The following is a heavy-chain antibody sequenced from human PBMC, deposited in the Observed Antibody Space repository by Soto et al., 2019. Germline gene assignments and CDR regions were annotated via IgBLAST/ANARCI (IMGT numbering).Heavy chain of an antibody. CDR2: ISVYTGNT. V-gene: IGHV1-18*04. CDR1: GYTFTSYG. D-gene: IGHD2-8*01. J-gene: IGHJ6*04. CDR3: ARDRCTTDRCYTHHFDV. Sequence: QVQLVQSGGEVTKPGASVKVSCKSSGYTFTSYGVSWVRQAPGQELEWLGWISVYTGNTKQAQKFQDRVTLTTEASTSTAYMELRGLRSADTAVYYCARDRCTTDRCYTHHFDVWGKGTTVTVSS.